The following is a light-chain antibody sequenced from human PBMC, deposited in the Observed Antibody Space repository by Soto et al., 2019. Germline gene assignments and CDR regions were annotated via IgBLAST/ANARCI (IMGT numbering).Light chain of an antibody. V-gene: IGLV3-9*01. CDR3: QVWDSSTVV. CDR2: RDS. J-gene: IGLJ2*01. Sequence: SYELTQPLSVSVALGQTARITCGGNNIGSKNVHWYQQQPGQAPVLVIYRDSSRPSGIPERFSGSISGNTATLTITRAQDGDEADYYCQVWDSSTVVFGGGTKVTVL. CDR1: NIGSKN.